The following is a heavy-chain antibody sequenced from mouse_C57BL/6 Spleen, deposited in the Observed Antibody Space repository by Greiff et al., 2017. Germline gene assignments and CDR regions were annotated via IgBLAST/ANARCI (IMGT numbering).Heavy chain of an antibody. J-gene: IGHJ1*03. D-gene: IGHD1-1*01. V-gene: IGHV5-17*01. CDR1: GFTFSDYG. Sequence: VQLQQSGGGLVKPGGSLTLSCAASGFTFSDYGIHWVRQAPEKGLEWVAYISSGGSTLYYADTVTGRFTISRDKGQISLYLQMPSLSSEDTAMYYCATPPGSDRYWWFDVWGTGTPVTVSA. CDR2: ISSGGSTL. CDR3: ATPPGSDRYWWFDV.